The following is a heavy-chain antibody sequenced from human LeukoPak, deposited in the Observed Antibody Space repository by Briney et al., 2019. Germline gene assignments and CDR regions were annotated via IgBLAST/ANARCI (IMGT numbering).Heavy chain of an antibody. V-gene: IGHV1-46*01. CDR3: ASVYLYGMDV. J-gene: IGHJ6*02. CDR2: INPSGGST. D-gene: IGHD2-8*01. Sequence: ASVKVSCKASGYSLTTYYMHWVRQAPGQGPEWMAIINPSGGSTNYAQKFQGRVTMTRDTPTNTVYMELSSLRTEDTAVYYCASVYLYGMDVWGQGTTVTVSS. CDR1: GYSLTTYY.